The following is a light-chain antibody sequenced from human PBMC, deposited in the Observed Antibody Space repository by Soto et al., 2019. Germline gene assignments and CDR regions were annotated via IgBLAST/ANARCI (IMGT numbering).Light chain of an antibody. CDR2: TVS. V-gene: IGKV1-39*01. Sequence: DIQMTQSPSSLSASVGDRVTISCRAGQAIDNSLNWYRQKPGKAPELLIYTVSNLHPGVPSGFSGSGSGTDFTLTISSLQPEDFATYFCHQTYNFPHTFGQGTRLEI. CDR3: HQTYNFPHT. J-gene: IGKJ5*01. CDR1: QAIDNS.